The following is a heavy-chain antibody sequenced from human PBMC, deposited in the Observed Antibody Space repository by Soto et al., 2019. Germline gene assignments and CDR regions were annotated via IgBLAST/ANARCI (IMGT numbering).Heavy chain of an antibody. Sequence: EVQVVESGGGLVKPGGSLRLSCAASGFTFSNAWMTWVRQAPGKGLEWVGRIKSKADGGATDYAAPVKDRFTISGDDSKNTLYLKMNSLKTEDTAVYYCTTQYYYDSSGSLINWGQGTLVTVSS. D-gene: IGHD3-22*01. J-gene: IGHJ4*02. CDR1: GFTFSNAW. V-gene: IGHV3-15*01. CDR3: TTQYYYDSSGSLIN. CDR2: IKSKADGGAT.